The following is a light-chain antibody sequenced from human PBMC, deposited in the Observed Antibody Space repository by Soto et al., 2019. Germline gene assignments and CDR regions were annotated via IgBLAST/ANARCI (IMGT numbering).Light chain of an antibody. CDR2: DAS. Sequence: DSQITHSPSTLSASIGDRVTITCRASESIRTWLAWYQHKPGKAPKFLIYDASSLESGVPSRFSGSGSGTEFTLTISNLQPDDFATYFCQQYNNYPRTFGQGTKVDI. CDR1: ESIRTW. V-gene: IGKV1-5*01. J-gene: IGKJ1*01. CDR3: QQYNNYPRT.